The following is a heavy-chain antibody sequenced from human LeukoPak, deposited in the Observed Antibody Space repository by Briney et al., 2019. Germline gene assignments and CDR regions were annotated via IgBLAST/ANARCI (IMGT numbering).Heavy chain of an antibody. CDR2: ISYDGSNK. Sequence: GGSLRLPCAASGFTFSSYGMHWVRQAPGKGLEWVAVISYDGSNKYYADSVKGRFTISRDNSKNTLYVQMNSLRAEDTAVYYCARDPAKFWSGHDYWGQGTLVTVSS. CDR1: GFTFSSYG. J-gene: IGHJ4*02. CDR3: ARDPAKFWSGHDY. D-gene: IGHD3-3*01. V-gene: IGHV3-30*03.